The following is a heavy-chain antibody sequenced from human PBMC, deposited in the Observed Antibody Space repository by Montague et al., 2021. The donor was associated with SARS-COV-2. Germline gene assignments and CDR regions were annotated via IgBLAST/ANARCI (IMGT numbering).Heavy chain of an antibody. Sequence: SLRLSCAASGFTFSSYAVSWVRQAPGKGLEWVSVIYSGGSSTYYADSVKGRFTISRDNSKNTLYLQMNILRAEDTAVYYCAKSRGIRYDSSGYYYPLDYWGQGTLVTVSS. J-gene: IGHJ4*02. CDR1: GFTFSSYA. V-gene: IGHV3-23*03. CDR3: AKSRGIRYDSSGYYYPLDY. CDR2: IYSGGSST. D-gene: IGHD3-22*01.